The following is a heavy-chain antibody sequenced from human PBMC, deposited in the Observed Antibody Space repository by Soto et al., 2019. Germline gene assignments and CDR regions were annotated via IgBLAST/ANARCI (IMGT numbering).Heavy chain of an antibody. D-gene: IGHD6-13*01. CDR1: CGSFSGYY. Sequence: SETLSLTCAASCGSFSGYYWSWIRQPPGKGLEWIGEINHSGSTNYNPSLKSRVTISVDTSKNQFSLKLSSVTAADTAVYYCARVRDSSSWYSVYIDYWGQGSPVTNSS. CDR3: ARVRDSSSWYSVYIDY. J-gene: IGHJ4*02. CDR2: INHSGST. V-gene: IGHV4-34*01.